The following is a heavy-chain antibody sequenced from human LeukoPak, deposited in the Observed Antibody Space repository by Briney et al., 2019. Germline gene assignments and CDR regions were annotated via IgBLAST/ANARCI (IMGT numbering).Heavy chain of an antibody. CDR3: ASWPTYYYGSSGYLFDY. D-gene: IGHD3-22*01. V-gene: IGHV3-66*02. Sequence: GGSLRLSCAASGFNFTNAWMSWVRQAPGKELEWVSVIYSGGSTHYADSVKGRFTISRDNSKNTLYLQMNSLRAEDTAVYYCASWPTYYYGSSGYLFDYWGQGTLVTVSS. J-gene: IGHJ4*02. CDR2: IYSGGST. CDR1: GFNFTNAW.